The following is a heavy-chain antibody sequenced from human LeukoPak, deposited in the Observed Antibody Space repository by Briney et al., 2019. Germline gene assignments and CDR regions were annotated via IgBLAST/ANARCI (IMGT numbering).Heavy chain of an antibody. CDR2: IRSKTYGGT. V-gene: IGHV3-49*04. CDR3: SRGGVNDYGDGQYFQY. Sequence: GGSLRLSCTASGFTFSDYAISWARQAPGKGLEWIGFIRSKTYGGTEYAASVKDRFVISRDDSKTIAYLQMNSLKTEDTAVYYCSRGGVNDYGDGQYFQYWGQGTLVTVSS. CDR1: GFTFSDYA. D-gene: IGHD4-17*01. J-gene: IGHJ1*01.